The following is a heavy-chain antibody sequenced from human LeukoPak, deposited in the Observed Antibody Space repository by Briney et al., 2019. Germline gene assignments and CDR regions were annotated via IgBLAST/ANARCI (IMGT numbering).Heavy chain of an antibody. Sequence: GGSLRLSCAASGFTFSSYSMNWVRQAPGKGLEWVSSISSSSSYIYYADSVKGRFTISRDNAKNSLYLQMNSLRAEGTAVYYCARSGSLLPYNWFDPWGQGTLVTVSS. D-gene: IGHD1-26*01. CDR2: ISSSSSYI. V-gene: IGHV3-21*01. CDR3: ARSGSLLPYNWFDP. J-gene: IGHJ5*02. CDR1: GFTFSSYS.